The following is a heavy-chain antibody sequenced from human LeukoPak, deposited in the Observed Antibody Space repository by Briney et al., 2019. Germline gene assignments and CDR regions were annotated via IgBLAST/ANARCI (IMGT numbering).Heavy chain of an antibody. CDR3: ARGGYSYGYGY. Sequence: SETLSLTCTVSGGSISSYYWSWIRQPPGKGLEWIGYIYYSGSTNYNPSLKSRVTISVDTSKNQFSLRLSSVTAADTAVYYCARGGYSYGYGYWGQGTLVTVSS. V-gene: IGHV4-59*01. J-gene: IGHJ4*02. CDR2: IYYSGST. D-gene: IGHD5-18*01. CDR1: GGSISSYY.